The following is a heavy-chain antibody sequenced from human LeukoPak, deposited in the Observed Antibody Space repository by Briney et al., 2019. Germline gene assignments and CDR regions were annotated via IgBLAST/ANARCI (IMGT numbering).Heavy chain of an antibody. D-gene: IGHD5-18*01. CDR2: ISYDGSNK. J-gene: IGHJ4*02. V-gene: IGHV3-30*04. Sequence: PGGSLRLSCAASGFTFSSYAMHWVRQAPGKGLEWVAVISYDGSNKYYAGSVKGRFTISRDNSKNTLYLQMNSLRAEDTAVYYCARLSRGYSYGGFDYWGQGTLVTVSS. CDR3: ARLSRGYSYGGFDY. CDR1: GFTFSSYA.